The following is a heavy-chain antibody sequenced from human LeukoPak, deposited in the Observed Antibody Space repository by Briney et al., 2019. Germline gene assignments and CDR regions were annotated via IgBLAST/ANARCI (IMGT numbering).Heavy chain of an antibody. Sequence: SETPSLTCTVSGGSISSYYWSWIRQPPGKGLEWIGYIYYSGSTNYNPSLKSRVTISVDTSKNQFSLKLSSVTAADTAVYYCARTEYLSGWFDPWGQGTLVTVSS. D-gene: IGHD2/OR15-2a*01. CDR2: IYYSGST. CDR3: ARTEYLSGWFDP. CDR1: GGSISSYY. J-gene: IGHJ5*02. V-gene: IGHV4-59*01.